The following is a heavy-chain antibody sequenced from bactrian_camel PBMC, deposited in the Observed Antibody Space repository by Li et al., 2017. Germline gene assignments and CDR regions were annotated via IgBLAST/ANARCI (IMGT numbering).Heavy chain of an antibody. D-gene: IGHD2*01. CDR3: AADQISEGYCYTGLSDGVTARDFGF. Sequence: HVQLVESGGGSVQAGGSLRLSCAASVYRGCMGWTRQAPGKERELVARINHDGTTNYTDSIKGRFTISQDNAKNTLYLQMNSLKPEDTAMHYCAADQISEGYCYTGLSDGVTARDFGFWGQGTQVTVS. V-gene: IGHV3S53*01. CDR2: INHDGTT. J-gene: IGHJ6*01. CDR1: VYRGC.